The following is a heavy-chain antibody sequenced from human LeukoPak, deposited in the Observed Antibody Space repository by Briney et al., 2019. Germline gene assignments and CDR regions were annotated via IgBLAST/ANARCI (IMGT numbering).Heavy chain of an antibody. CDR1: GGSISSSNYY. J-gene: IGHJ4*02. CDR2: INYGGTT. CDR3: ARYVVFGSGKFYFDY. V-gene: IGHV4-39*01. Sequence: TSETLSLTCTVSGGSISSSNYYWSWIRQPPGEELEWIASINYGGTTYYTPSLKSRVTISVDTSRNQFSLRLSSVTAADTAVYLCARYVVFGSGKFYFDYWGQGSLVTVSS. D-gene: IGHD3-10*01.